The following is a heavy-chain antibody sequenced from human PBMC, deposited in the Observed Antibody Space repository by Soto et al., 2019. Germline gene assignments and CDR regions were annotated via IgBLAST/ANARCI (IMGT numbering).Heavy chain of an antibody. Sequence: QVQLQESGPGLVKPSETLSLTCTVSVGSISSYYWSWIRQPPGKGLEWNGYTYYSGNTNYNPSLKRRVTISVDTSKNQFSLTLSSVTAADTDVYYCARGGGSTDYWGQGTLVTVSS. CDR1: VGSISSYY. CDR3: ARGGGSTDY. V-gene: IGHV4-59*01. D-gene: IGHD2-15*01. CDR2: TYYSGNT. J-gene: IGHJ4*02.